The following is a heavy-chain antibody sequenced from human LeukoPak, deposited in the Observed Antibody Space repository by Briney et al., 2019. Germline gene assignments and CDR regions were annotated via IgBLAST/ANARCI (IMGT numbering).Heavy chain of an antibody. CDR2: IYHSGST. V-gene: IGHV4-34*01. CDR3: ARARYSGYGMDV. J-gene: IGHJ6*02. D-gene: IGHD5-12*01. CDR1: GGSFSGYY. Sequence: PSETLSLTCAVYGGSFSGYYWSWIRQPPGKGLEWIGSIYHSGSTYYNPSLKSRVTISVDTSKNQFSLKLSSVAAADTAVYYCARARYSGYGMDVWGQGTTVTVSS.